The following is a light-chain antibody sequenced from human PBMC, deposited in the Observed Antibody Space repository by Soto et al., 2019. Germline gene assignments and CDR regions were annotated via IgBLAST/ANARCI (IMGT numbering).Light chain of an antibody. CDR2: WAS. V-gene: IGKV4-1*01. CDR3: QQYYSTPRT. Sequence: DLVMTPSPDSLAVSLGERATINCKSSQRVLYSSNNKNYLAWYQQKPGQPPKLLIYWASTRESGVPDRFSGSGSGTDFTLTISSLQAEDVAVYYCQQYYSTPRTFGQGTKVDNK. J-gene: IGKJ1*01. CDR1: QRVLYSSNNKNY.